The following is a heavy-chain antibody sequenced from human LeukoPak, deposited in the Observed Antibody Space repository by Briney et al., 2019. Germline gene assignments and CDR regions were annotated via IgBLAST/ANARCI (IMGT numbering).Heavy chain of an antibody. V-gene: IGHV3-30*18. CDR2: ISSDGSNE. J-gene: IGHJ4*02. CDR3: AKLGGQWLADYYFDH. Sequence: GRSVRLSCATSGFAFSGYDMNWVRQAPGKGLEWVALISSDGSNELYADSVKGRFTISRDNSKNRLFLQMNSLKAEDTAVYYCAKLGGQWLADYYFDHWGQGNLVTVSS. CDR1: GFAFSGYD. D-gene: IGHD6-19*01.